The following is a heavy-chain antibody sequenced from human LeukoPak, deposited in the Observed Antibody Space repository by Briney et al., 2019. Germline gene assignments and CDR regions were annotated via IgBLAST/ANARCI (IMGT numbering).Heavy chain of an antibody. V-gene: IGHV3-23*01. CDR1: GFTFSSYG. Sequence: PGGSLGLSCAASGFTFSSYGMSWVRQAPGKGLQWVSVIIGSGSSTYYADSVKGRFTISRDNARNTLYLQMNSLRAEDTAVYYCARWYYYETSGLYYGSFDNWGQGTLVTVSS. CDR3: ARWYYYETSGLYYGSFDN. CDR2: IIGSGSST. J-gene: IGHJ5*02. D-gene: IGHD3-22*01.